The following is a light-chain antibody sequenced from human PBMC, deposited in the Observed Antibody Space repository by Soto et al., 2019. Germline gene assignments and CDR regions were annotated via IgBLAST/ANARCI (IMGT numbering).Light chain of an antibody. CDR1: QSISSY. CDR3: QQSYTSPLT. CDR2: AAS. V-gene: IGKV1-39*01. Sequence: DIQMTQSPSSLSASVGDRVTITCRASQSISSYLHWYQQKPGRAPKLLIYAASSLQSGVPSRFSGSGSETDFTLTISSLQPEDFATYYCQQSYTSPLTFGGGTKVEIK. J-gene: IGKJ4*01.